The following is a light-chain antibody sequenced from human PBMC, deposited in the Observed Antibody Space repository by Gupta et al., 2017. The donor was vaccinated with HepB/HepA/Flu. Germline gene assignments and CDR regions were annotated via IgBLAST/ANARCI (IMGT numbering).Light chain of an antibody. CDR1: RLGAKY. CDR2: QDT. V-gene: IGLV3-1*01. Sequence: SYELTQPPSVSVSPGQTATITCSGDRLGAKYASWYQQKAGQSPVLVIYQDTERPSGIPERFSGSNSGNTATLTISGTQPMDEADYYCQAWDSRTYVVFGGGTKVTVL. CDR3: QAWDSRTYVV. J-gene: IGLJ2*01.